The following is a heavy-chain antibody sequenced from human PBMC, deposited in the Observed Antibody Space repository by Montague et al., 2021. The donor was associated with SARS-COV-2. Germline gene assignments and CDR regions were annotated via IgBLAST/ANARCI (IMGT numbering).Heavy chain of an antibody. V-gene: IGHV4-61*02. CDR1: GGSVNSGNYY. J-gene: IGHJ6*02. Sequence: TLSLTCTVSGGSVNSGNYYWSWIRQPPGKRLEWMGRISTSGNTNYNPSLKSRLSILVDTSKNQFSLNLRSVTAADTAVYYCARDTEVEIRTYSYYKMDVWGLGTTVTVSS. CDR2: ISTSGNT. CDR3: ARDTEVEIRTYSYYKMDV. D-gene: IGHD2-21*01.